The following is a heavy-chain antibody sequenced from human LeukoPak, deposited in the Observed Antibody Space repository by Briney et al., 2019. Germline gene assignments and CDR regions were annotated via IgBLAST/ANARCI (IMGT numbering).Heavy chain of an antibody. J-gene: IGHJ5*02. CDR2: IWYDASNK. CDR1: GFTFSSFG. Sequence: GGSLRLSCAASGFTFSSFGMHWVRQAPGKGLEWVAVIWYDASNKYYADSMKGRFTISRNNSKNTLYLHMNSLRDDDTAVYYCVRGVGVSRFNYLDPWGQGTLVIVSS. V-gene: IGHV3-33*01. D-gene: IGHD1-7*01. CDR3: VRGVGVSRFNYLDP.